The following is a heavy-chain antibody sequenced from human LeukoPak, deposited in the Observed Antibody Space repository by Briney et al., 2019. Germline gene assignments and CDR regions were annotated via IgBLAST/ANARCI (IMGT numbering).Heavy chain of an antibody. CDR2: IYYSGST. Sequence: PSETLSLTCTVSGGSISSSSYYWGWIRQPPGKGLEWIGSIYYSGSTYYNPSLKSRVTMSVDTSRNQFSLKLSSVTAADTAVYYCARGIVATTLIDYWGQGTLVTVSS. J-gene: IGHJ4*02. CDR1: GGSISSSSYY. V-gene: IGHV4-39*07. CDR3: ARGIVATTLIDY. D-gene: IGHD5-12*01.